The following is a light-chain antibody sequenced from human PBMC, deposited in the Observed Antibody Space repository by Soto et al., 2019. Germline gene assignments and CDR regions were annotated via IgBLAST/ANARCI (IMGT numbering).Light chain of an antibody. CDR1: SSDIGSYYH. CDR3: ISYTDRQSYL. Sequence: QSALAQPASVSGSPGQSITISCSGTSSDIGSYYHVAWYQQFPGKSPKLIIYAVSDRPSGVSDRFSGSKSGISASLTISGLQTEDEADYYCISYTDRQSYLFGTGTKV. J-gene: IGLJ1*01. V-gene: IGLV2-14*03. CDR2: AVS.